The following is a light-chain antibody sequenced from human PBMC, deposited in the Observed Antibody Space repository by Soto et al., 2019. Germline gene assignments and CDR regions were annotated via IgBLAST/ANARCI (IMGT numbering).Light chain of an antibody. J-gene: IGKJ5*01. CDR1: QSVSSSY. CDR3: QQYGSSPIT. Sequence: EIVLTQSPGTLSLSPGERVTLSCRASQSVSSSYLAWYQQKPGQAPRLLIYGASSRATGIPDRFSGSGSGTDFTRTISRLEPEDCEVYFCQQYGSSPITFGQVTRLEMK. CDR2: GAS. V-gene: IGKV3-20*01.